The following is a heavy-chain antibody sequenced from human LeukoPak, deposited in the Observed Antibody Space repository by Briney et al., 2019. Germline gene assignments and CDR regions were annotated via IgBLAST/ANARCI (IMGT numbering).Heavy chain of an antibody. J-gene: IGHJ4*02. V-gene: IGHV1-46*01. CDR3: AIEKEGGHFDY. Sequence: ASVKASCNASGYIFTSYYMHWVRQAPGPRLEWMVIINPSGTSASYAQKFQGRVTVTRDKSTSTVYMELSSLKSEDSAVYYCAIEKEGGHFDYWGQGTLVTVSS. D-gene: IGHD2-15*01. CDR2: INPSGTSA. CDR1: GYIFTSYY.